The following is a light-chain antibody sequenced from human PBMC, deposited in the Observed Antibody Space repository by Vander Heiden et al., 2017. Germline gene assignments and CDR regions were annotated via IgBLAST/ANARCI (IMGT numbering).Light chain of an antibody. V-gene: IGKV3-15*01. J-gene: IGKJ2*01. Sequence: EIVLTQSPATLSVSPGERAILSCRASRSVSSNLAWYQQKPGQAPRLLIYDASTRATTVPARFSGSGSGTEFTLSISSLQSEDSAVYYCQQFNGWPPRFTFGQGTKVEIK. CDR2: DAS. CDR3: QQFNGWPPRFT. CDR1: RSVSSN.